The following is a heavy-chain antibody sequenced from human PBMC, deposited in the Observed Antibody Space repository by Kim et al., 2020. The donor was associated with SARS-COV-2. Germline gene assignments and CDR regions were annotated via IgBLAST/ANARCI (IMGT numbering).Heavy chain of an antibody. CDR2: MNPNSGNT. Sequence: ASVKVSCKASGYTFTSYDINWVRQATGQGLEWMGWMNPNSGNTGYAQKFQGRVTMTRNTSISTAYMELSSLRSEDTAVYYCARVGYSYGYPYYYYYYGMDVWGQGTTVTVSS. V-gene: IGHV1-8*01. J-gene: IGHJ6*02. D-gene: IGHD5-18*01. CDR3: ARVGYSYGYPYYYYYYGMDV. CDR1: GYTFTSYD.